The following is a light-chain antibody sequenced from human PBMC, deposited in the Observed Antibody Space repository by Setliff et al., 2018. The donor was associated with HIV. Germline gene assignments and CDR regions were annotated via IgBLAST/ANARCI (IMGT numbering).Light chain of an antibody. V-gene: IGKV3-20*01. CDR1: RTISSNF. CDR3: QQYGNSPGT. CDR2: GAS. Sequence: EIVLTQSPGTLPLSPGERATLSCRASRTISSNFLAWYQQKSGQAPRLLIYGASSRAAGIPDRFSGGGFGTDFTLTITSVEPGDFAMYYCQQYGNSPGTFGQGTKVDIK. J-gene: IGKJ1*01.